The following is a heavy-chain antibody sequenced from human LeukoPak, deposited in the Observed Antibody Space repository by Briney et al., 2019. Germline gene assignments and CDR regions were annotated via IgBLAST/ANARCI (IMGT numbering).Heavy chain of an antibody. J-gene: IGHJ4*02. CDR3: AKPKDIVVVPAAQVDY. V-gene: IGHV3-23*01. CDR2: ISGSGGST. CDR1: GFTFSSYG. Sequence: PGGSLRLSCAASGFTFSSYGMSWVRQAPGKGLEWVSAISGSGGSTYYADSVKGRFTISRDNSKNTLYLQMNSLRAEDTAVYYCAKPKDIVVVPAAQVDYWGQGTLVTVSS. D-gene: IGHD2-2*01.